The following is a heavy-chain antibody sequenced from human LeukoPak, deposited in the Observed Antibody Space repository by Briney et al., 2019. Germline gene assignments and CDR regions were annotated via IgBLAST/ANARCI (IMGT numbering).Heavy chain of an antibody. CDR1: DGSINGYY. J-gene: IGHJ6*03. CDR2: MYSGGTT. V-gene: IGHV4-59*01. Sequence: PSETLSLTCTVSDGSINGYYWSWIRQPPGKGLDWIGYMYSGGTTNYSPSLKSRVTISVDTSKNQFSLKLSSVTAADTAVYYCARVGIWSGYYYYMDVWGKGTTVTVSS. D-gene: IGHD3-3*01. CDR3: ARVGIWSGYYYYMDV.